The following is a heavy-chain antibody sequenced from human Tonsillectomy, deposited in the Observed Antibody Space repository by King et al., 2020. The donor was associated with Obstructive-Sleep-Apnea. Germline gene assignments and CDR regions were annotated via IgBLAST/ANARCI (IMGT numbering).Heavy chain of an antibody. V-gene: IGHV3-23*04. J-gene: IGHJ4*02. CDR1: GFTFSSYA. Sequence: VQLVESGGGLVQPGGSLRLSCAASGFTFSSYAISWVRQAPGKGLEWVSAISGSGDSTHYADSVKGRLTISRENSKNTLYLQMNSLRAEDTDLYYCAKDLDFWSGYYTGILDYWGQGTLVTVSS. CDR3: AKDLDFWSGYYTGILDY. CDR2: ISGSGDST. D-gene: IGHD3-3*01.